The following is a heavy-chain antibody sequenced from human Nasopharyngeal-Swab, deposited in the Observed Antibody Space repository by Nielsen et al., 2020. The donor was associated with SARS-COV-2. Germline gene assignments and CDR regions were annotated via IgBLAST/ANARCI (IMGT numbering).Heavy chain of an antibody. Sequence: GESLKISCAASGFTFSSYAMSWVRQAPGKGLEWVSAISGSGPSTYYADSVKGRFTISRDNSKNTLYLQMNSLRAEDTAVYYCAKDEAYYDFWSGYYAYYYMDVWGKGTTVTVSS. CDR2: ISGSGPST. D-gene: IGHD3-3*01. CDR1: GFTFSSYA. J-gene: IGHJ6*03. V-gene: IGHV3-23*01. CDR3: AKDEAYYDFWSGYYAYYYMDV.